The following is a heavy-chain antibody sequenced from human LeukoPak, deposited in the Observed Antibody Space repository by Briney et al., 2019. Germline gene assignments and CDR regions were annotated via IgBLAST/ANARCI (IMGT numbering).Heavy chain of an antibody. CDR2: MNPNSGNT. Sequence: ASVKVSCKASGYTFTSYDINWVRQATGQGLGWMGWMNPNSGNTGYAQKFQGRVTMTRNTSISTAYMELSSLRSEDTAVYYCAREIVQLTTRYYFDYWGQGTLVTVSS. V-gene: IGHV1-8*01. CDR3: AREIVQLTTRYYFDY. D-gene: IGHD4-17*01. J-gene: IGHJ4*02. CDR1: GYTFTSYD.